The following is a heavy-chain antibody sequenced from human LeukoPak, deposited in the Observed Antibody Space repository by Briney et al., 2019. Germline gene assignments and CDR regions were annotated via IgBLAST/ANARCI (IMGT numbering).Heavy chain of an antibody. J-gene: IGHJ4*02. V-gene: IGHV4-59*01. CDR2: IYYSGST. Sequence: SETLSLTCTVSGGSISSYYWSWIRQPPGKGLEWMGYIYYSGSTNYNPSLKSRVTISVDTSKNQFSLKLSSVTAADTAVYYCARASRGNCSGGSCYLRFYFDYWGQGPLVTVSS. D-gene: IGHD2-15*01. CDR1: GGSISSYY. CDR3: ARASRGNCSGGSCYLRFYFDY.